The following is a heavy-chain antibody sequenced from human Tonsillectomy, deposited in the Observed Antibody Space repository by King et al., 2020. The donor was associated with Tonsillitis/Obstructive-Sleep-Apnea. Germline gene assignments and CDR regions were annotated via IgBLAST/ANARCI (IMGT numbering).Heavy chain of an antibody. CDR3: ARDLRSGTYYFDS. D-gene: IGHD1-26*01. V-gene: IGHV1-46*01. CDR1: GYTFTSYY. CDR2: INPSGGST. J-gene: IGHJ4*02. Sequence: QLVQSGAEVKKPGASVKVSCKASGYTFTSYYMHWVRQAPGQGLEWMGIINPSGGSTSYAQKFQGRVTMTRDTSTSTVYMELSSLRSEDTAMYYCARDLRSGTYYFDSWGQGTLVTVSS.